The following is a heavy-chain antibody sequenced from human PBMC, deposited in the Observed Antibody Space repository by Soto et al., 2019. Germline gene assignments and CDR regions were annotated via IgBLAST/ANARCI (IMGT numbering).Heavy chain of an antibody. D-gene: IGHD3-10*01. CDR1: GGSISSSSYY. V-gene: IGHV4-39*01. J-gene: IGHJ5*02. CDR2: IYYSGST. CDR3: ARRITMVRGVIFPENWFDP. Sequence: SETLSLTCTVSGGSISSSSYYWGWIRQPPGKGLEWIGSIYYSGSTYYNPSLKSRVTISVDTSKNQFSLKLSSVTAADTAVYYCARRITMVRGVIFPENWFDPWGQGTLVTVSS.